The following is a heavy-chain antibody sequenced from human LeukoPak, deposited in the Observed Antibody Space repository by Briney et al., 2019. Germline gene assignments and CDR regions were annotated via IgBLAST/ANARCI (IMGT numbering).Heavy chain of an antibody. Sequence: EGSLRLSCAASGFTFSSYATSWVRQAPGKGLEWFSAISGSGGSTYYADSVKGRFTISRDNSKNTLYLQMNSLRSEDTAVYYCAKESGYSYGYFDYWGQGTLVTVSS. D-gene: IGHD5-18*01. CDR3: AKESGYSYGYFDY. V-gene: IGHV3-23*01. J-gene: IGHJ4*02. CDR2: ISGSGGST. CDR1: GFTFSSYA.